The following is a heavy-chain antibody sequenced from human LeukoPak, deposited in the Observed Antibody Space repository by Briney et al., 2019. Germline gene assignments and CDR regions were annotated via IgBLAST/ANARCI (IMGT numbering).Heavy chain of an antibody. J-gene: IGHJ4*02. V-gene: IGHV3-30-3*01. D-gene: IGHD3-16*01. Sequence: GGSLRLSCAASGFTFSSYAMHWVRQAPGKGLEWVAVISYDGSNKYYADSVKGRFTISRDNSKNTLYLQTNSLRAEDTAVYYCARGSMITFGGVIDYWGQGTLVTVSS. CDR1: GFTFSSYA. CDR3: ARGSMITFGGVIDY. CDR2: ISYDGSNK.